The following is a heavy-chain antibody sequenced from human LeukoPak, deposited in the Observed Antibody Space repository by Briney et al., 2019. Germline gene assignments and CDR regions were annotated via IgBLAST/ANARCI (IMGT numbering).Heavy chain of an antibody. J-gene: IGHJ3*02. CDR3: AADLYGSGQSMGAFDI. D-gene: IGHD3-10*01. Sequence: SVKVSCKASGFTFTSSAVQWVRQARGQRLEWIGWIVVGSGNTNYAQKFQERVTITRDMSTRTAYMELSSLRSEDTAVYYCAADLYGSGQSMGAFDIWGQGTMVTVSS. CDR2: IVVGSGNT. CDR1: GFTFTSSA. V-gene: IGHV1-58*01.